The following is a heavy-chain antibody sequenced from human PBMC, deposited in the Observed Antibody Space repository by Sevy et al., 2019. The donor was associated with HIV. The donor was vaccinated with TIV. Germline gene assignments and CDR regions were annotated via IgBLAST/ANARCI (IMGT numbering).Heavy chain of an antibody. J-gene: IGHJ3*01. V-gene: IGHV3-48*01. D-gene: IGHD1-26*01. CDR3: ARGVGAMCWPGAAEAFDV. Sequence: GGSLRLSCAASGFSFSDHAMNWVRQAPGKGLEWVSFIAGRGGMTYYGDSVKGRFTISREDAKNQVYLQMNGLTAEDTAVYYCARGVGAMCWPGAAEAFDVWGQGTMVTVSS. CDR2: IAGRGGMT. CDR1: GFSFSDHA.